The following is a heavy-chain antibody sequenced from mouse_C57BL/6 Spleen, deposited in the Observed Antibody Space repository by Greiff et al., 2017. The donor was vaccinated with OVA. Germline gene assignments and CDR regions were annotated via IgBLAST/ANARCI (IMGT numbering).Heavy chain of an antibody. V-gene: IGHV1-7*01. Sequence: VQLQQSGAELAKPGASVKLSCKASGYTFTSYWMHWVKQRPGQGLEWIGYINPSSGYTKYNQKFKDKATLTADKSSSTAYMPLSSLTYEDSAVYYCARVLTTVVAPFDYWGQGTTLTVSS. CDR1: GYTFTSYW. CDR3: ARVLTTVVAPFDY. D-gene: IGHD1-1*01. CDR2: INPSSGYT. J-gene: IGHJ2*01.